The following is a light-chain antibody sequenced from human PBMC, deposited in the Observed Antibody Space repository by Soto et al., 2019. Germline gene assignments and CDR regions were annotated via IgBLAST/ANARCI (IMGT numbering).Light chain of an antibody. CDR2: KAS. CDR1: QNIGDL. Sequence: DIQMTQSPSTLSASVGDRVAITCRASQNIGDLLAWYQLKPGEAPKLLIYKASYLETGVPPRFSGSGSGTEFTFTISSLQPGDLATYYCQHYSAFSVTFGQGTKVDIK. V-gene: IGKV1-5*03. CDR3: QHYSAFSVT. J-gene: IGKJ1*01.